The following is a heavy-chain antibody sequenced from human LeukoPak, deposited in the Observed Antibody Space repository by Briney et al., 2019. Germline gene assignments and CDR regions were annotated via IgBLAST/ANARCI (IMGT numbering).Heavy chain of an antibody. J-gene: IGHJ6*03. D-gene: IGHD3/OR15-3a*01. CDR2: IRYDGSNK. CDR1: GFTFSSYG. V-gene: IGHV3-30*02. CDR3: AKARRGLAIAYYYMDV. Sequence: PGGSLRLSCAASGFTFSSYGMHWVRQAPGKGLEGVAFIRYDGSNKYYADSVKGRVTISRDNSKNKLYLQMNSLRAEDTAVYYCAKARRGLAIAYYYMDVWGKGTTVTISS.